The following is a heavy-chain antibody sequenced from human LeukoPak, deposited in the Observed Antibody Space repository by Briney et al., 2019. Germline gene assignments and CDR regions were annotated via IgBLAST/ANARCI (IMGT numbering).Heavy chain of an antibody. CDR2: IYYSGST. CDR1: GGSISSYY. CDR3: ARVYSSGWYVGGWFDP. D-gene: IGHD6-19*01. V-gene: IGHV4-59*01. J-gene: IGHJ5*02. Sequence: PSETLSLTCTVSGGSISSYYWSWIRQPPGKGLEWIGYIYYSGSTNYNPSLKSRATISVDTSKNQFSLKLSSVTAADTAVYYCARVYSSGWYVGGWFDPWGQGTLVTVSS.